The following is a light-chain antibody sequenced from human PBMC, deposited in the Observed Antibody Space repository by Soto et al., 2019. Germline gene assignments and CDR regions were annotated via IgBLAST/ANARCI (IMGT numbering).Light chain of an antibody. Sequence: QSALTQPPSASGSPGQSVTISCTGTSGDVGGYNYVSWYQKHPGKAPKRMIYDVNKRRTGVTERFSGSTSANTASLTVSGLQSEDEAEYYRSTHAGSNNHSVFGTGTKVNVL. V-gene: IGLV2-8*01. CDR3: STHAGSNNHSV. J-gene: IGLJ1*01. CDR2: DVN. CDR1: SGDVGGYNY.